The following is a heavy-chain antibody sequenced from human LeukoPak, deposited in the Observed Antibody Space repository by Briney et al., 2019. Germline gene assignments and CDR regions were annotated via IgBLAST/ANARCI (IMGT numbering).Heavy chain of an antibody. CDR3: ARSKDFDY. D-gene: IGHD5/OR15-5a*01. V-gene: IGHV1-2*02. CDR1: GYTFTAYY. Sequence: ASVKVSCRASGYTFTAYYMHWVRQAPGQGLEWMGLINHDSGGTNDAQKFQGRVTMTRDTSTSTAYMELSSLRSDDPAVYYCARSKDFDYWGQGTLVIVSS. J-gene: IGHJ4*02. CDR2: INHDSGGT.